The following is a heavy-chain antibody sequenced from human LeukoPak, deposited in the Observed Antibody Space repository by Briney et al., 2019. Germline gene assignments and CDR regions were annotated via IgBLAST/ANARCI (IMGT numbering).Heavy chain of an antibody. CDR2: ITTRSGST. D-gene: IGHD1-26*01. CDR3: ARDSGIYYGFDAFDI. CDR1: GFIFSASS. Sequence: GGSLRLSCAASGFIFSASSLNWVRQAPGKGLEWVSTITTRSGSTYYADSVKGRFTISRDNAKNSLYLQMNSLRAEDTAVYYCARDSGIYYGFDAFDIWGQGTMVTVSS. J-gene: IGHJ3*02. V-gene: IGHV3-21*01.